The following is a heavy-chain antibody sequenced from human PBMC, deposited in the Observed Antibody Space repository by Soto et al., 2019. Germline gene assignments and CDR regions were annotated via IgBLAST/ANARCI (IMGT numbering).Heavy chain of an antibody. CDR3: TRNKGYCDSTSCYGMDV. V-gene: IGHV5-51*01. D-gene: IGHD2-2*01. CDR2: IYPGDSDT. Sequence: PGESLKISCEVSGYTFTTYWIAWVRQMPGEGLEWMGSIYPGDSDTRYSPSFQGHFTISADKSINTAYLQWSSLKASDTAMYFCTRNKGYCDSTSCYGMDVWGQGTTVTVSS. CDR1: GYTFTTYW. J-gene: IGHJ6*02.